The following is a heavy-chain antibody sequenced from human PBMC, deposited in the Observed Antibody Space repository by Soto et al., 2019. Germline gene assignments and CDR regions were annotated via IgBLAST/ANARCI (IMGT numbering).Heavy chain of an antibody. CDR2: IGTAGDT. V-gene: IGHV3-13*01. CDR3: ARDSGSYLAHGFVP. Sequence: GGSLRLSCTASGFNCSSYRRSRVLQDPGKGLEWGSTIGTAGDTYYSCSGKCRFTISSENAKNSLYLQMTSLRAEDTALYYCARDSGSYLAHGFVPWGQGTLVTVSS. J-gene: IGHJ5*02. CDR1: GFNCSSYR. D-gene: IGHD1-26*01.